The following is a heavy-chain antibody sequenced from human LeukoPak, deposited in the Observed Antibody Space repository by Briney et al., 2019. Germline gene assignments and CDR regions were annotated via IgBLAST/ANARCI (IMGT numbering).Heavy chain of an antibody. D-gene: IGHD5-18*01. J-gene: IGHJ6*03. CDR1: GGSFSDYS. CDR2: INPSGGT. Sequence: SETLSLACAVYGGSFSDYSWSWIRQPPGKGLEWIGEINPSGGTNHNPSLMSRVSMSVGTSKNQISLRVSSVTAADTAVYFCARVGYRYSINDWSRTGLGAYPTKYYYYMDVWGKGTTVTVSS. V-gene: IGHV4-34*01. CDR3: ARVGYRYSINDWSRTGLGAYPTKYYYYMDV.